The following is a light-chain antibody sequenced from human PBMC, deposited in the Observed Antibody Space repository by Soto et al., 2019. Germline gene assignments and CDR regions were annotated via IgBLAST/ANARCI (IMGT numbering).Light chain of an antibody. Sequence: EIVLTQSPGTLSLSPGERATLSCRASQSVISTYLAWYQQKPGQAPRLLIYGASSRATGIPDRFSGGGSGTDFTLTISRLEPEDFAVYYCQQYNNWPPITFGQGTRLEIK. CDR1: QSVISTY. CDR3: QQYNNWPPIT. V-gene: IGKV3-20*01. J-gene: IGKJ5*01. CDR2: GAS.